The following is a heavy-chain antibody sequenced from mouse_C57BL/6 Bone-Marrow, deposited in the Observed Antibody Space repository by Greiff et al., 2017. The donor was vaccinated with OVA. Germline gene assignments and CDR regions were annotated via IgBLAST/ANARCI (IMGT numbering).Heavy chain of an antibody. Sequence: VQLQQSGPELVKPGASVKISCKASSYSFTGYYMNWVKQSPEKSLEWIGEINPSTGGTTYNQKFKAKATLTVDKSSSTAYMQLKSLTSEDSAVYYCARGGTSPFAYWGQGTLVTVSA. CDR1: SYSFTGYY. V-gene: IGHV1-42*01. D-gene: IGHD4-1*01. CDR3: ARGGTSPFAY. CDR2: INPSTGGT. J-gene: IGHJ3*01.